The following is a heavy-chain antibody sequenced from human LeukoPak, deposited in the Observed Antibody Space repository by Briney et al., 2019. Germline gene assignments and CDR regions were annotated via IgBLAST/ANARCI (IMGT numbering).Heavy chain of an antibody. Sequence: ASLRDSSKVSGYTLTELSMHWVRQAPGKGRGWMGRFDPEDVETIYAQKFQGRVTMTEDTSTDTAYMEMSSLRSEDTAVYYCATDRLAAAGTTEINNWFDPWGQGTLVTVSS. J-gene: IGHJ5*02. CDR1: GYTLTELS. D-gene: IGHD6-13*01. CDR3: ATDRLAAAGTTEINNWFDP. CDR2: FDPEDVET. V-gene: IGHV1-24*01.